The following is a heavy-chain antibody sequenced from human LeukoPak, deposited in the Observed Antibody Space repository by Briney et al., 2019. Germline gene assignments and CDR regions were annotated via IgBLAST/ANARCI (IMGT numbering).Heavy chain of an antibody. Sequence: SETLSLICAVYGGSFSGYYWSWIRQPPGKGLEWIGEINHSGSTNYNPSLKSRVTISVDTSKNQFSLKLSSVTAADTAVYYCATSRYYDFWSGYYKPPNYWGQGTLVTVSS. CDR3: ATSRYYDFWSGYYKPPNY. V-gene: IGHV4-34*01. J-gene: IGHJ4*02. CDR1: GGSFSGYY. D-gene: IGHD3-3*01. CDR2: INHSGST.